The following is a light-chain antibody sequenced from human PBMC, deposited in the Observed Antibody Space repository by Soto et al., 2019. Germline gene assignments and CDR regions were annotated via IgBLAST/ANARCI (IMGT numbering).Light chain of an antibody. Sequence: QSVLTQPRSVSGSPGQSVTISCTGTSSDVGGYNYVSWYKHHPGKAPKLMIYDVNKRPSGVPDRFSGSKSGNSASLTTSGLQAEAGTGCYRCSYAVTYTYAYVFGTGTKVTIL. J-gene: IGLJ1*01. CDR3: CSYAVTYTYAYV. CDR1: SSDVGGYNY. V-gene: IGLV2-11*01. CDR2: DVN.